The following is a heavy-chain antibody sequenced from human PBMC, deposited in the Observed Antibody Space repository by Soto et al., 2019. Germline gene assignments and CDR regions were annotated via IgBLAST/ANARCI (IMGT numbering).Heavy chain of an antibody. V-gene: IGHV1-2*02. J-gene: IGHJ6*02. D-gene: IGHD3-10*01. Sequence: QVQLVQSGAELKEPGDSVRVSCEASGYTCTAYYIHWVRQAPGQGLEWMGWINPRFGDTSYAQDFQGRVSMTRDTSISTVYMELSRLTFDDTAIYYCARNMDYYYGPGSGNGHGFWGQGTTVTVFS. CDR1: GYTCTAYY. CDR3: ARNMDYYYGPGSGNGHGF. CDR2: INPRFGDT.